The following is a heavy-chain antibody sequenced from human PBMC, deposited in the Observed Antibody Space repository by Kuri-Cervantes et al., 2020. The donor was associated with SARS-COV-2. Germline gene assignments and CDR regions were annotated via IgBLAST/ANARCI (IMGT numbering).Heavy chain of an antibody. CDR3: ARDLRIAAPRGDY. V-gene: IGHV3-48*01. CDR1: GFIFSSHS. D-gene: IGHD6-6*01. CDR2: ISSSSSTI. J-gene: IGHJ4*02. Sequence: GGSLRLSCAASGFIFSSHSMNWVRQAPGKGLEWVSYISSSSSTIYYADSVKGRFTISRDNAKNSLYLQMNSLRAEDTAVYYCARDLRIAAPRGDYWGQGTLVTVSS.